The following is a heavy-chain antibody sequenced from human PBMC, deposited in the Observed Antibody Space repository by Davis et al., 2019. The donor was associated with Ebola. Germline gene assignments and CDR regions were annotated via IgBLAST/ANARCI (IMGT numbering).Heavy chain of an antibody. J-gene: IGHJ6*02. CDR2: ISGSGGST. D-gene: IGHD6-6*01. V-gene: IGHV3-23*01. Sequence: PGGSLRLSCAASGFTFSSYWMSWVRQAPGKGLEWVSAISGSGGSTYYADSVKGRFTISRDNSKNTLYLQMNSLRAEDTAVYYCARDIVKSSSPPYYYYGMDVWGQGTTVTVSS. CDR1: GFTFSSYW. CDR3: ARDIVKSSSPPYYYYGMDV.